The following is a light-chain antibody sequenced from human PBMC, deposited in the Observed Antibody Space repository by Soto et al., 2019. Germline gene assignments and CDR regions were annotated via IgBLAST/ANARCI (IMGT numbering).Light chain of an antibody. CDR1: QTISTF. Sequence: DIQMTQSPSSLSASVGDRVTITCRASQTISTFLNWYQQKPGKAPKLLIYAASSLQSGVPSRFSGSASGTYFTLTISSLQPEDFATYYCQQSYYAPPTFGQGTKVEIK. CDR3: QQSYYAPPT. V-gene: IGKV1-39*01. CDR2: AAS. J-gene: IGKJ1*01.